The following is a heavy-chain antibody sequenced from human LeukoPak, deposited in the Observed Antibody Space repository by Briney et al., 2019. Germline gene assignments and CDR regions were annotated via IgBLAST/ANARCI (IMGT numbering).Heavy chain of an antibody. CDR2: IYPGDSVT. V-gene: IGHV5-51*01. CDR3: ARRLAYYYGSDNWFDP. Sequence: GESLKISCKGSGYSFTSYWIGWVRQMPGKGLEWMGIIYPGDSVTRYSPSFQGQVTISADKSISTAYLQWSSLKASDTAMYYCARRLAYYYGSDNWFDPWGQGTLVTVSS. J-gene: IGHJ5*02. D-gene: IGHD3-10*01. CDR1: GYSFTSYW.